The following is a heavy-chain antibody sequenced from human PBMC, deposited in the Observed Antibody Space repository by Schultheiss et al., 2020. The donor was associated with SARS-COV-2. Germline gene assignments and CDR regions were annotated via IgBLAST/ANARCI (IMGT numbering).Heavy chain of an antibody. Sequence: GGSLRLSCAASGFTFSDFAMSWVRQAPGKGLECVSVISASGGSPYYADSVKGRLTVSRHNSKNTLYLQMNSLRAEDTAVYYCAREPQWRGGLDVWGQGTTVTVSS. V-gene: IGHV3-23*01. D-gene: IGHD6-19*01. CDR2: ISASGGSP. J-gene: IGHJ6*02. CDR1: GFTFSDFA. CDR3: AREPQWRGGLDV.